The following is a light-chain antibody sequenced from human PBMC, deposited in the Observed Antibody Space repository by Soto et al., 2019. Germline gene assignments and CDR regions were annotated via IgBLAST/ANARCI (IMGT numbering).Light chain of an antibody. CDR2: AGS. Sequence: DIQMTQSPSSLSASLGDRVTITCRPSQSISSYLNGYQQKPGKAPKRLIYAGSSLQSGVPSRFSGSGSGTDFTLTISSLQPEDFATYYCQQSYSTPKTFGQGTRLEIK. V-gene: IGKV1-39*01. J-gene: IGKJ5*01. CDR3: QQSYSTPKT. CDR1: QSISSY.